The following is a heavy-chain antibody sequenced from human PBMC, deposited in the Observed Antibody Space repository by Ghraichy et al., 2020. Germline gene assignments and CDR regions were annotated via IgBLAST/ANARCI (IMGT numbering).Heavy chain of an antibody. V-gene: IGHV4-34*01. CDR2: INHSGST. Sequence: SETLSLTCAVYGGSFSGYYWSWIRQPPGKGLEWIGEINHSGSTNYNLSLKSRVTISVDTSKNQFSLKLSSVTAADTAVYYCARRVYYDSSGYFDYWGQGTLVTVSS. CDR1: GGSFSGYY. CDR3: ARRVYYDSSGYFDY. D-gene: IGHD3-22*01. J-gene: IGHJ4*02.